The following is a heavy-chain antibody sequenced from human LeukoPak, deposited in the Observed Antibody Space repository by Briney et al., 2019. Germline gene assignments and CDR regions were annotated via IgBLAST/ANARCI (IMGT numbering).Heavy chain of an antibody. D-gene: IGHD6-19*01. J-gene: IGHJ4*02. Sequence: GRSLRLTCAASGFSFSDYTMHWVRQAPGKGLEWVTVMSHDGSQQYYADSVKGRFTISRDNSKSTLYLEMSSLRGDDSAMYYCASAKNSAWHNFDYWGQGTLVTVSS. CDR1: GFSFSDYT. V-gene: IGHV3-30*04. CDR3: ASAKNSAWHNFDY. CDR2: MSHDGSQQ.